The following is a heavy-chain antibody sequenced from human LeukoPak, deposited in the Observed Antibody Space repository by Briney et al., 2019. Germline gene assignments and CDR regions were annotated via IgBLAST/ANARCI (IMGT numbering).Heavy chain of an antibody. CDR3: ARAYCGADCYGTFDY. V-gene: IGHV3-74*01. J-gene: IGHJ4*02. CDR2: INGAGSST. D-gene: IGHD2-21*02. CDR1: GFTFSNSW. Sequence: GGSLRLSCAASGFTFSNSWMHWVRQAPGEGLVWVSRINGAGSSTNYADSVKGRFTISRDNAKNSLYLQMNSLRAEDTAVYYCARAYCGADCYGTFDYWGQGTLVTVSS.